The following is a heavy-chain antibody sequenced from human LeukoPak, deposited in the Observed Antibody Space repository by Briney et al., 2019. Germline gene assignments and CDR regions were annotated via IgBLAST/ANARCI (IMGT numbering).Heavy chain of an antibody. CDR1: GFTFTDYS. CDR2: ISSSTSKI. D-gene: IGHD6-6*01. V-gene: IGHV3-48*01. J-gene: IGHJ4*02. Sequence: GGSLRLSCVTSGFTFTDYSMNWVRQAPGKGLEWVSYISSSTSKIYYADSVKGRFTISRDNSKNTLYLQMNSLRAEDTAVYYCAREQQLVPFDYWGQGTLVTVSS. CDR3: AREQQLVPFDY.